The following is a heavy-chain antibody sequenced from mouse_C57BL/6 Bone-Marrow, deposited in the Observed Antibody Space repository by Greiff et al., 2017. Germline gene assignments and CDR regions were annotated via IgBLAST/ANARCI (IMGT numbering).Heavy chain of an antibody. CDR2: IDPENGDT. CDR3: TTPIYYDYDLDY. V-gene: IGHV14-4*01. J-gene: IGHJ2*01. D-gene: IGHD2-4*01. CDR1: GYTFTSYG. Sequence: EVQLQQSGAELARPGASVKLSCKASGYTFTSYGISWVKQRPEQGLEWIGWIDPENGDTEYASKFQGKATITADTSSNTAYLQLSSLTSEDTAVYYCTTPIYYDYDLDYWGQGTTLTVSS.